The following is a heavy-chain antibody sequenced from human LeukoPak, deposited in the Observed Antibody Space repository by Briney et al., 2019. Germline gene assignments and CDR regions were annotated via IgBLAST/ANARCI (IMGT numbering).Heavy chain of an antibody. Sequence: GGSLRLSCAASGFTFSSYWMSWVRQAPGKGLEWVAVISYDGSNKYYADSVKGRFTISRDNSKNSLYLQMNSLRAEDTAVYYCAREEYSSSCGYWGQGTLVTVSS. J-gene: IGHJ4*02. CDR3: AREEYSSSCGY. D-gene: IGHD6-13*01. CDR2: ISYDGSNK. CDR1: GFTFSSYW. V-gene: IGHV3-30-3*01.